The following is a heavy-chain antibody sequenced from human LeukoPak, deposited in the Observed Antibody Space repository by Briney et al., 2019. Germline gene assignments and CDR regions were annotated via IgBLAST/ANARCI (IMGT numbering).Heavy chain of an antibody. Sequence: SETLSLTCTVSGGSISSGDYYWSWIRQPPGKGLEWIGYIYYSGSTYYNPSLKSRVTISVETSKNQFSLKLSSVTAADTAVYYCARGCCSSTSCYYFDYWGQGTLVTVSS. CDR1: GGSISSGDYY. J-gene: IGHJ4*02. CDR3: ARGCCSSTSCYYFDY. D-gene: IGHD2-2*01. CDR2: IYYSGST. V-gene: IGHV4-30-4*08.